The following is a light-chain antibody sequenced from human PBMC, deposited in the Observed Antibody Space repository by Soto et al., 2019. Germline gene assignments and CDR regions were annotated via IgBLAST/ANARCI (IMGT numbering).Light chain of an antibody. CDR2: GAS. CDR3: QQRSNWPPIT. CDR1: QSISSSY. Sequence: EIVLTQSPATLSLSPGARATLSCRASQSISSSYLAWYQQRPGQAPRLLIYGASSRATGIPDRFSGSGSGTEFTLTISSLQSEDFAVYYCQQRSNWPPITFGQGTRLEIK. J-gene: IGKJ5*01. V-gene: IGKV3D-20*02.